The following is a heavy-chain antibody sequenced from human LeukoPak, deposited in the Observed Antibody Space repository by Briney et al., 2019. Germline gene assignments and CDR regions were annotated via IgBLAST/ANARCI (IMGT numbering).Heavy chain of an antibody. D-gene: IGHD1-1*01. CDR3: ARGLMNSRTTFEK. V-gene: IGHV1-8*01. CDR1: GYTFNTYD. Sequence: ASVKVSCKASGYTFNTYDINWVRQAPGQGLERIAWMNPKSGNTGYAQKLQGRVTMTRNTSISTAYMDLSSLRSDDTAVYYCARGLMNSRTTFEKWGQGTLVTVSS. CDR2: MNPKSGNT. J-gene: IGHJ4*02.